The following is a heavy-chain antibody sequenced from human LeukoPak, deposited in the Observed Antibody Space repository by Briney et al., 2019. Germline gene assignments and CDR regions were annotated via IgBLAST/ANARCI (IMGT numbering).Heavy chain of an antibody. CDR2: ISYDGSNK. Sequence: GGSLRLSCAASGFTFGDYAMHWVRQAPGKGLEWVAVISYDGSNKYYADSVKGRFTISRDNSKNTLYLQMNSLRAEDTAVYYCARDQAGYCSGGSCYYAAGFDYWGQGTLVTVSS. J-gene: IGHJ4*02. CDR3: ARDQAGYCSGGSCYYAAGFDY. D-gene: IGHD2-15*01. CDR1: GFTFGDYA. V-gene: IGHV3-30-3*01.